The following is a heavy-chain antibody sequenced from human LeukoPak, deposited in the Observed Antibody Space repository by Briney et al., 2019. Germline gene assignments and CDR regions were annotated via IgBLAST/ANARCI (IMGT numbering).Heavy chain of an antibody. Sequence: GGSLRLSCAASRFSFSSYNMNWVRQAPGKGLEWVSYIGTSNTKYYADSVKGRFTISRDNGKNSVYLQMSSLRSEDTAVYYCARDRRTYDLVDYWGQGTLVTVSS. CDR2: IGTSNTK. CDR1: RFSFSSYN. CDR3: ARDRRTYDLVDY. J-gene: IGHJ4*02. V-gene: IGHV3-48*01. D-gene: IGHD3-3*01.